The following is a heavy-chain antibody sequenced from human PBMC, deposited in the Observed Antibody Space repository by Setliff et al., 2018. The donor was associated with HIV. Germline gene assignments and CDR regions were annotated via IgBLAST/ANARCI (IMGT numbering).Heavy chain of an antibody. CDR3: AREQGGYGGGFDY. CDR2: INSDGSST. J-gene: IGHJ4*02. D-gene: IGHD5-12*01. CDR1: GFTFSSYW. Sequence: RLSCAASGFTFSSYWMHWVRQAPGKGLVWVSRINSDGSSTSYADSVKGRFTISRDNAKNTLYLQMNSLRAEDTAVYYCAREQGGYGGGFDYWGQGTLVTVSS. V-gene: IGHV3-74*01.